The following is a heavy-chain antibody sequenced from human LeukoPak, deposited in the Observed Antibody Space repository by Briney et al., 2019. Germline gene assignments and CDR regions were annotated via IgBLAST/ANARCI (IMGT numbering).Heavy chain of an antibody. CDR1: GYTFTGYY. D-gene: IGHD6-19*01. Sequence: GASVKVSCKASGYTFTGYYMHWVRQAPGQGLEWMGWINPNSGGTNYAQKFQGRVTMTRDTSISTAYMELSRLGSDDTAVYYCARVATIAVAGNVDYWGQGTLVTVSS. CDR3: ARVATIAVAGNVDY. J-gene: IGHJ4*02. CDR2: INPNSGGT. V-gene: IGHV1-2*02.